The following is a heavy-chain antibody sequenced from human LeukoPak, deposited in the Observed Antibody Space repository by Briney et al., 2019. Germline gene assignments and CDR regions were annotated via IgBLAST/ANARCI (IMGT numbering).Heavy chain of an antibody. D-gene: IGHD3-9*01. CDR3: ATLSGLRYFDWLSYRPYYFDY. CDR2: IRYDGSNK. CDR1: EFTFSSYG. J-gene: IGHJ4*02. Sequence: PGGSLRLSCAASEFTFSSYGMHWVRQAPGKGLEWVAFIRYDGSNKYYADSVKGRFTISRDNSKNTLYLQMNSLRAEDTAVYYCATLSGLRYFDWLSYRPYYFDYWGQGTLVTVSS. V-gene: IGHV3-30*02.